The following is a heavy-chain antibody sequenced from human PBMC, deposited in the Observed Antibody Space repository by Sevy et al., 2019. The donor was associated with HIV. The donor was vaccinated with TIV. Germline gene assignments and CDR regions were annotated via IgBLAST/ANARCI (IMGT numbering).Heavy chain of an antibody. Sequence: GGSLRLSCEASGFTFSSYAMSWVRQAPGKGLEWVSAISGSGGSTYYADSVKGRFTISRDNSKNTLYLQMNSLRAEDTAVYYCATVPPYYYYYYMDVWGKGTTVTVSS. D-gene: IGHD2-2*01. CDR3: ATVPPYYYYYYMDV. CDR1: GFTFSSYA. CDR2: ISGSGGST. J-gene: IGHJ6*03. V-gene: IGHV3-23*01.